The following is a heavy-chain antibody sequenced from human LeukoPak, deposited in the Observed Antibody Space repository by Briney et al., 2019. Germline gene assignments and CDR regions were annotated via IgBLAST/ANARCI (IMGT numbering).Heavy chain of an antibody. D-gene: IGHD2-15*01. Sequence: SGGSLRLSCATSGFTFSNAWMNWVRQAPGKGLEWVSAISGSGNTTYFGDSVTGRFTISRDNPKNTVYLQMNSLSAEDTAVYYCAKGPAPYCSGGSCYSPHWYFDLWGRGTLVTVSS. J-gene: IGHJ2*01. CDR1: GFTFSNAW. CDR2: ISGSGNTT. V-gene: IGHV3-23*01. CDR3: AKGPAPYCSGGSCYSPHWYFDL.